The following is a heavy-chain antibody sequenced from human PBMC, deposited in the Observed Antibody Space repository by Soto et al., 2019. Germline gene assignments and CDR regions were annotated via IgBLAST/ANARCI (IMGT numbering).Heavy chain of an antibody. J-gene: IGHJ4*02. CDR3: ARAEAYTKAWLVLGFDY. Sequence: PGGSLRLSCAASGFTFSSYAMLWVRQAPGKGLEWVAVISYDGSNKYYAGSVKGRITISRDNSKNSLYLQMNSLRAEGTAVYYCARAEAYTKAWLVLGFDYWGQGTRVTVSS. D-gene: IGHD2-2*02. CDR2: ISYDGSNK. V-gene: IGHV3-30-3*01. CDR1: GFTFSSYA.